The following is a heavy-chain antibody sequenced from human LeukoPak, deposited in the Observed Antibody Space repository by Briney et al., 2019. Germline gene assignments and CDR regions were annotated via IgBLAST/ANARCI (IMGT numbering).Heavy chain of an antibody. CDR1: GFTLSSYV. V-gene: IGHV3-23*01. J-gene: IGHJ1*01. CDR2: ISGGSIST. CDR3: ATTVPSPRGKYFQQ. Sequence: GGSLRLSCVASGFTLSSYVLSWVRQAPGKGLEWVSAISGGSISTYYADSVKGRFTISRDNSKNTLYLQMNSLRAEDTAVYYCATTVPSPRGKYFQQWGQGSLVTVSS. D-gene: IGHD1-26*01.